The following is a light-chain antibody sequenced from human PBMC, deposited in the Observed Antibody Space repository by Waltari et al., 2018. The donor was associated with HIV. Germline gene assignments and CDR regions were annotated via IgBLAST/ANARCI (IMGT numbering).Light chain of an antibody. J-gene: IGKJ2*01. V-gene: IGKV3-20*01. Sequence: TVLTQSPGTLSLSPGERATLSCRASQSVSSGYLAWYQQKTGQAPRLFIFGESSRATGVPDRFSGSGSGTDFTLTIDRLEPEDFAVYYCQQFYRPPYTFGQGTKLEIK. CDR2: GES. CDR3: QQFYRPPYT. CDR1: QSVSSGY.